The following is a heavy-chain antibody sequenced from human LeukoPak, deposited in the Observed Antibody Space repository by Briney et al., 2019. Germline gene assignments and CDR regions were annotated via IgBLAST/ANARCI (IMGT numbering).Heavy chain of an antibody. Sequence: PSETLSLTCTVSGGSISSGGYYWSWIRQPAGKGLEWIGRIYTSGSTNYNPSLKSRVTMSVDTSKNQFSLKLSSVTAADTAVYYCARVLPPRTSIAAAEIRRGWFDPWGQGTLVTVSS. CDR2: IYTSGST. V-gene: IGHV4-61*02. CDR3: ARVLPPRTSIAAAEIRRGWFDP. CDR1: GGSISSGGYY. D-gene: IGHD6-13*01. J-gene: IGHJ5*02.